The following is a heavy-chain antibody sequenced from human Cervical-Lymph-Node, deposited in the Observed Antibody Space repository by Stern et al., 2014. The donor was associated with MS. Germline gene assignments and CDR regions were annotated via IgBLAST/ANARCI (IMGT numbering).Heavy chain of an antibody. CDR3: AASATRLKTFDY. CDR1: GYSISSSHW. CDR2: TYYYGNT. J-gene: IGHJ4*02. V-gene: IGHV4-28*07. D-gene: IGHD1-1*01. Sequence: QVQLQQSGPGLVKPSDTLSLTCNVSGYSISSSHWWGWLRQTPGKGLEWIGYTYYYGNTYYSPSLKSRVTMSVDMSENQFSLRLRSVTAADTAFYYCAASATRLKTFDYWGQGTLVTVSS.